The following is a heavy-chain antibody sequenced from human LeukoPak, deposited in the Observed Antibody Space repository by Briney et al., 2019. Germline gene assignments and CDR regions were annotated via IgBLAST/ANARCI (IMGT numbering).Heavy chain of an antibody. V-gene: IGHV4-59*10. J-gene: IGHJ4*02. CDR1: GGSFSGYY. D-gene: IGHD3-9*01. CDR3: ARGATYYDILTGYYYRYSYFDY. Sequence: PSETLSLTCAVYGGSFSGYYWSWIRQPAGKGLEWIGRIYTSGSTNYNPSLKSRVTISVDTSKNQFSLKLSSVTAADTAVYYCARGATYYDILTGYYYRYSYFDYWGQGTLVTVSS. CDR2: IYTSGST.